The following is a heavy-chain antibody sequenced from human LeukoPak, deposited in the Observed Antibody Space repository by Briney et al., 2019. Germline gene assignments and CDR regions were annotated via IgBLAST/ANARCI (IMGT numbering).Heavy chain of an antibody. CDR3: ARGDYGSSSPYFDY. CDR1: GYTFTAYH. J-gene: IGHJ4*02. V-gene: IGHV1-2*02. Sequence: ASVTVSCKVSGYTFTAYHWLCAPQAPGQGLEWMGWINPNSGVTNYAQKFQGRVTMTSDTSISTAYMELSRLRSDDTAVYFCARGDYGSSSPYFDYWLQGTLVSVPS. CDR2: INPNSGVT. D-gene: IGHD6-6*01.